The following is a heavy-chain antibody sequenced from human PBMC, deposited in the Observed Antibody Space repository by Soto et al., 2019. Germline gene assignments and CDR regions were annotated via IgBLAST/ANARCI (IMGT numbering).Heavy chain of an antibody. CDR3: ARSASTVTTLDY. J-gene: IGHJ4*02. V-gene: IGHV4-30-2*01. Sequence: SETLSLTCAVAGGSISSGGYSWSWIRQPPGKGLEWVGYIYHSGSTYYNPSLKSRVTISVDRSKNQFSLKLSSVTAADTAVYYCARSASTVTTLDYWGQGTLVTVSS. CDR1: GGSISSGGYS. CDR2: IYHSGST. D-gene: IGHD1-1*01.